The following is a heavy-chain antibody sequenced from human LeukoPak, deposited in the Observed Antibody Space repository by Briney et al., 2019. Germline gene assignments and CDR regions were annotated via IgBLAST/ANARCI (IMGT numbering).Heavy chain of an antibody. V-gene: IGHV2-5*01. CDR1: GFSLSSSGVG. D-gene: IGHD3-10*01. CDR2: FYWNDDK. Sequence: SGPTLVNPTQTLTLTCTFSGFSLSSSGVGVGWIRQPPGKALEWLALFYWNDDKRYSPSLKTRLTISKDTSKNQVVLTMTNMDPVDTATYYCARGMVRGVITGSWFDPWGQGTLVTVSS. J-gene: IGHJ5*02. CDR3: ARGMVRGVITGSWFDP.